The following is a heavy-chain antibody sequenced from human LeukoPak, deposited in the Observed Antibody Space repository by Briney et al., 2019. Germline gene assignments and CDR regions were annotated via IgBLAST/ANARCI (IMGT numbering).Heavy chain of an antibody. CDR2: ISAYNGNT. CDR3: ARGGPLGYYDFWSGYQNGWFDP. V-gene: IGHV1-18*01. CDR1: GYTFTSYG. Sequence: ASVKVSCKASGYTFTSYGISWVRQAPGQGLEWMGWISAYNGNTNYAQKLQGRVTMTTDTSTSTAYMELRRLRSDHTAVYYCARGGPLGYYDFWSGYQNGWFDPWGQGTLVTVSS. D-gene: IGHD3-3*01. J-gene: IGHJ5*02.